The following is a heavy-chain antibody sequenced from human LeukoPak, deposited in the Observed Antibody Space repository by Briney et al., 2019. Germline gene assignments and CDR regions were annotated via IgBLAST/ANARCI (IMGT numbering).Heavy chain of an antibody. CDR3: ARATNYDCWFDF. J-gene: IGHJ4*02. Sequence: SETLSLTCTVSGGSISSGDFYWSWIRQHPGKGLEWIGNIYYKGSTNYSPSLESRVTISLDTSKNQFSLKLNSVTAADTAVYYCARATNYDCWFDFWGQGTLVTVSS. V-gene: IGHV4-61*08. D-gene: IGHD2-21*01. CDR1: GGSISSGDFY. CDR2: IYYKGST.